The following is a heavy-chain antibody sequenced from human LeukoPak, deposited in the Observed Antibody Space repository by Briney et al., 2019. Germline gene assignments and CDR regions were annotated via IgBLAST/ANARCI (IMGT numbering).Heavy chain of an antibody. V-gene: IGHV4-61*02. D-gene: IGHD3-3*01. Sequence: PSETLSLTCTVSGGSISSGSYYWSWIRQPAGKGLEWIGRIYTSGSTNYNPSLKSRVTISVDTSKNQFSLKLSSVTAADTAVYYCAREFTIFGVVIITGWFDPWGQGTLVTVSS. CDR2: IYTSGST. J-gene: IGHJ5*02. CDR3: AREFTIFGVVIITGWFDP. CDR1: GGSISSGSYY.